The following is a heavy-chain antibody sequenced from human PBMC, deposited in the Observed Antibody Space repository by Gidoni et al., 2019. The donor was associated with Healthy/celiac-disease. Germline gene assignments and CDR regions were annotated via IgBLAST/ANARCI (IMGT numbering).Heavy chain of an antibody. V-gene: IGHV5-51*01. D-gene: IGHD3-22*01. CDR3: ARQYDSSGYSDAFDI. Sequence: EVQLVQSGAEVKKPGESLKISCKGSGYSFTSYWIGWVRQMPGKGLEWMGIIYPGDSDTRYSPSFQGQVTISADKSISTAYLQWSSLKASDTAMYYCARQYDSSGYSDAFDIWGQGTMVTVSS. CDR1: GYSFTSYW. J-gene: IGHJ3*02. CDR2: IYPGDSDT.